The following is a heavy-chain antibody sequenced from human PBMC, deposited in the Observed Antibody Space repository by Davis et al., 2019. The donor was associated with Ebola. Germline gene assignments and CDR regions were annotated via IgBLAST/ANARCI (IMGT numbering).Heavy chain of an antibody. J-gene: IGHJ6*03. CDR2: IYYSGST. Sequence: PSETLSLTCTVSGGSVSSGSYYWSWIRQPPGKGLEWIGYIYYSGSTNYNPSLKSRVTISVDTSKNQFSLKLSSVTAADTAVYYCASFSSQLVSPYYYYMDVWGKGTTVTVSS. CDR1: GGSVSSGSYY. CDR3: ASFSSQLVSPYYYYMDV. V-gene: IGHV4-61*01. D-gene: IGHD6-6*01.